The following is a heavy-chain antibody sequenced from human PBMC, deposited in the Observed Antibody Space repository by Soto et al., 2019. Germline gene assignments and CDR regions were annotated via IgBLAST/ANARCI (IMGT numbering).Heavy chain of an antibody. CDR2: TYYRSTWSY. Sequence: QVQLQQSGPGLVKPSQTLSLTCAISGDSVSTNSATWDWIRQSPSRGLEWLGRTYYRSTWSYDYASYVQGRITINPDTSNNQLSLHLNSVTPDDTAVYYCARLIGNGWLDSWGQGTLGTVSS. CDR3: ARLIGNGWLDS. J-gene: IGHJ5*01. V-gene: IGHV6-1*01. CDR1: GDSVSTNSAT. D-gene: IGHD2-8*01.